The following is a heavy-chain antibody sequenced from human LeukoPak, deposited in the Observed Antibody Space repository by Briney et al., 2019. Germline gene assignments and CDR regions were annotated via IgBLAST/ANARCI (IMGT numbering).Heavy chain of an antibody. CDR2: INPNSGGT. Sequence: GASVKVSCKASGYTFTGYYMHWVRQASGQGLEWMGRINPNSGGTNYAQKFQGRVTMTRDTSIRTAYMELSRLRSDDTAVYSCARERDYYGSGTFDYWGQGTLVTVSS. CDR1: GYTFTGYY. J-gene: IGHJ4*02. V-gene: IGHV1-2*06. CDR3: ARERDYYGSGTFDY. D-gene: IGHD3-10*01.